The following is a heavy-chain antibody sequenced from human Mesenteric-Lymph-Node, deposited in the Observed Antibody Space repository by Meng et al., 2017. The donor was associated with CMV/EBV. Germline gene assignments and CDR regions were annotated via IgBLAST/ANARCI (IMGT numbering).Heavy chain of an antibody. Sequence: SENLSLTCAVYDGSFTNYYWSWIRQPPGKGLEWIGEINDSGSANYNPSLKSRVTISVDTSKSQFSLKLTSVTAADTAVYYCATAPIYQLPDYWDQGTLVTVSS. J-gene: IGHJ4*02. D-gene: IGHD2-2*01. CDR3: ATAPIYQLPDY. CDR2: INDSGSA. CDR1: DGSFTNYY. V-gene: IGHV4-34*01.